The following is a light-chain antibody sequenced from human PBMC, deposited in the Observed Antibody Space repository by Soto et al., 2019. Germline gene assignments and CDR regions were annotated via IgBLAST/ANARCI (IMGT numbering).Light chain of an antibody. J-gene: IGKJ5*01. CDR2: DAS. CDR1: QSVSGD. CDR3: QQYNNWPIT. V-gene: IGKV3-15*01. Sequence: EIVLTPSPATLSLSPGERATLSCRASQSVSGDLAWYHHKPGQAPRLLIYDASTRALDTPARFAGSGSGTEFTLTISSLQSEDFAVYFCQQYNNWPITFGQGTRLEIK.